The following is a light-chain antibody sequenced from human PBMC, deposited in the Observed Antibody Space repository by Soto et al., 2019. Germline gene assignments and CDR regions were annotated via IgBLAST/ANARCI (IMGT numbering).Light chain of an antibody. Sequence: SGLPKYPGTLSLSPGERATLSCGASQTVSSTYLAWYQQKPGQAPRLLIYGASSRATGIPDRFSGSGSGTDFTLSISRLEPEDFAVDSCQQGHTFGGGTMADVK. CDR2: GAS. CDR1: QTVSSTY. J-gene: IGKJ4*01. V-gene: IGKV3-20*01. CDR3: QQGHT.